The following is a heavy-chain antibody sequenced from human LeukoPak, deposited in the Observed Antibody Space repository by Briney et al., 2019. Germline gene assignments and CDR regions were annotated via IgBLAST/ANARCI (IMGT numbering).Heavy chain of an antibody. CDR2: IYYSGTT. D-gene: IGHD6-19*01. CDR3: ARVMGSGWTGFDY. J-gene: IGHJ4*02. CDR1: GGSISSGGYY. V-gene: IGHV4-61*08. Sequence: SETLSLTCTVSGGSISSGGYYWSWIRQPPGKGLEWIGYIYYSGTTNYSPSLKSRVTISVDTSKNQFSLKLSSVTAADTAVYYCARVMGSGWTGFDYWGQGTLVTVSS.